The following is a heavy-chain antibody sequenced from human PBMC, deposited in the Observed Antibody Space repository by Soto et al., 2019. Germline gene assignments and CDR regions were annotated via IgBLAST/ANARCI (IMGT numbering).Heavy chain of an antibody. CDR3: ARASRRNWFDP. J-gene: IGHJ5*02. V-gene: IGHV1-46*01. Sequence: QVQLVQSGAEVKKPGASAKVSCKASGYTFTSYYMHWVRQAPGQGLEWMGIIDPSGGSTSYAQKFHGRVTMTRATSTITVYLELSRLRSEATAVYYCARASRRNWFDPWGQGPLLTVSS. CDR1: GYTFTSYY. CDR2: IDPSGGST.